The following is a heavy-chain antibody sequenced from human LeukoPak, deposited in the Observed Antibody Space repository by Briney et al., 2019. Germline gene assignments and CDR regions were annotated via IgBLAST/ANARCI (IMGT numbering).Heavy chain of an antibody. V-gene: IGHV3-9*01. CDR1: GFTFDDYA. J-gene: IGHJ4*02. CDR3: AKDYVPIGYYFFDY. CDR2: ISWNSGSI. Sequence: GGSLRLSCAASGFTFDDYAMHWVRKAPGKGLEWVSGISWNSGSIGYADSVKGRFTISRDNAKNSLYLLRAEDTALYYCAKDYVPIGYYFFDYWGQGTLVTVSS. D-gene: IGHD5-12*01.